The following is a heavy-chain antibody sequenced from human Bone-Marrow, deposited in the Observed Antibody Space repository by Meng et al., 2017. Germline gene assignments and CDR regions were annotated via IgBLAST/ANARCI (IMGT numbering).Heavy chain of an antibody. CDR2: IYYSGST. J-gene: IGHJ4*01. D-gene: IGHD3-10*01. CDR3: ARSQWFGELLYFDY. Sequence: GSLRLSCAASGFTFSSYWMSWVRQAPGKGLEWIGYIYYSGSTNYNPSLKSRVTISVDTSKNQFSLKLSSVTAADTAVYYCARSQWFGELLYFDYWGQGTRVTVSS. V-gene: IGHV4-59*01. CDR1: GFTFSSYW.